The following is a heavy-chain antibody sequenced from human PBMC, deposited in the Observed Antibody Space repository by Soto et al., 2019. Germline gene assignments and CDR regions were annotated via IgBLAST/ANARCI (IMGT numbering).Heavy chain of an antibody. CDR1: GFTFSSYA. CDR3: AKERVEYYYDSSGYYRSYWYFDL. J-gene: IGHJ2*01. CDR2: ISGSGGST. Sequence: EVQLLESGGGLVQPGGSLRLSCAASGFTFSSYAMSWVRQAPGKGLEWVSAISGSGGSTYFADSVKGRFTISRDNSKNTLYMQMNRLRAEDTAVYYCAKERVEYYYDSSGYYRSYWYFDLWGRGTLVTGSS. D-gene: IGHD3-22*01. V-gene: IGHV3-23*01.